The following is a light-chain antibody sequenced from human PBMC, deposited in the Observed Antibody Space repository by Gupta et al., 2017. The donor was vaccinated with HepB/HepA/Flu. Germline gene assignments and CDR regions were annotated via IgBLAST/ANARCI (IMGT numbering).Light chain of an antibody. Sequence: QSALPPPASVSGSPAQPITISCPGTSSDVGNYDLVSWYQQHPGKAPKLMIFEVSKWPSAVADRFSGSKSGNTASLTISGLQTEDEAEDYCFSYAGSNTQVFGTGTKVTVL. J-gene: IGLJ1*01. CDR3: FSYAGSNTQV. CDR1: SSDVGNYDL. CDR2: EVS. V-gene: IGLV2-23*02.